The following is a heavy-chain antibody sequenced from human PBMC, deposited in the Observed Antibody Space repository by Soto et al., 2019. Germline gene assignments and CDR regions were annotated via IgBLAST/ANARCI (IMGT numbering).Heavy chain of an antibody. J-gene: IGHJ6*02. CDR2: VNHSGST. CDR1: GGSFSGYY. V-gene: IGHV4-34*01. Sequence: SETMSLTCAVYGGSFSGYYWSWIRQPPGKGLEWIGEVNHSGSTNYNPSLKSRVTISVDTSKNQFSLKLSSVTAVDTAVYYCARDRYCTNGVCYNYYYYGMDVWGQGTTVTVSS. D-gene: IGHD2-8*01. CDR3: ARDRYCTNGVCYNYYYYGMDV.